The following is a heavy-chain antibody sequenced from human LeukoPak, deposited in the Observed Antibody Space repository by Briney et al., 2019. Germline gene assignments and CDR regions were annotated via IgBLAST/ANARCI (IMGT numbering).Heavy chain of an antibody. Sequence: PSETLSLTCALSGGSIRPYYCAWISQPPGKGLEWIGYIHYSGTTSYNPSLKSRVTISVDTSKNQFALKLTSVTPADTAVYYCVRGVYTARWGQGTLVTVSS. CDR2: IHYSGTT. CDR1: GGSIRPYY. J-gene: IGHJ4*02. V-gene: IGHV4-59*01. CDR3: VRGVYTAR. D-gene: IGHD2-21*02.